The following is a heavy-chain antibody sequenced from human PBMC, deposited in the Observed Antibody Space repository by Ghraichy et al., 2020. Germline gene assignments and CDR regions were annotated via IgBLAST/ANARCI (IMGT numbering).Heavy chain of an antibody. CDR3: ARNISVRRGLLPSKFFDP. CDR1: NYSISSGDY. V-gene: IGHV4-38-2*01. J-gene: IGHJ5*02. CDR2: VYYSGST. D-gene: IGHD3-10*01. Sequence: SETLSLTCAVSNYSISSGDYWAWIRQPPGKALEWIGSVYYSGSTHYNPSLKSRLAISEDTSKNQFYLKLSSVTADDSGVYYCARNISVRRGLLPSKFFDPWGLGTRVTVSS.